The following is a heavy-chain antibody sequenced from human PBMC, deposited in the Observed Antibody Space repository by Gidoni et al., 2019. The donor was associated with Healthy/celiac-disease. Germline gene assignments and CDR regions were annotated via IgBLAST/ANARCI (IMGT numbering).Heavy chain of an antibody. CDR3: VPRYFDWLLSSYFDY. V-gene: IGHV3-64D*08. CDR2: ISSNGGST. CDR1: GFTFSSYA. J-gene: IGHJ4*02. D-gene: IGHD3-9*01. Sequence: EVQLVESGGGLVQPGGSLRLSCSASGFTFSSYAMHWVRQAPGKGLEYVSAISSNGGSTYYADSVKGRFTISRDNSKNTLYLQMSSLRAEDTAVYYCVPRYFDWLLSSYFDYWGQGTLVTVSS.